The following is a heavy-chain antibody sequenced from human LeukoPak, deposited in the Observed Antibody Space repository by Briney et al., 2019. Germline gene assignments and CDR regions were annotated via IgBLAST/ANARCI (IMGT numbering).Heavy chain of an antibody. D-gene: IGHD2-2*01. Sequence: GGSLRLSCAASGFTFSNYAMSWVRQAPGKGLEWVSAITGIGDDTYYADSVKGRFTISRDTSKSTLYLQMNSPRDEDTALYYSARLRVWASYCTKTSCLYYVDKWGQGTLVTVSS. CDR2: ITGIGDDT. CDR1: GFTFSNYA. CDR3: ARLRVWASYCTKTSCLYYVDK. V-gene: IGHV3-23*01. J-gene: IGHJ4*02.